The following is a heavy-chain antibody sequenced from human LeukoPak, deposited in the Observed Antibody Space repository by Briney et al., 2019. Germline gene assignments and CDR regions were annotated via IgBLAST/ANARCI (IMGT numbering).Heavy chain of an antibody. CDR2: ISSSSSYI. CDR3: ARFMKYQLLIDTTLDY. CDR1: GFTFSSYS. D-gene: IGHD2-2*01. Sequence: PGGPLRLSCAASGFTFSSYSMNWFRQAPGKGLEWVSSISSSSSYIYYADSVKGRFTISRDNAKNSLYLQMNSLRAEDTAVYYCARFMKYQLLIDTTLDYWGQGTQVTVSS. V-gene: IGHV3-21*01. J-gene: IGHJ4*02.